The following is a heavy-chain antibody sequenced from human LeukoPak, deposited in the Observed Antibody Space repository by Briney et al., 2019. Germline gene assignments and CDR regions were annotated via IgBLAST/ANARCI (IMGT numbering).Heavy chain of an antibody. J-gene: IGHJ3*02. CDR2: IYYSRST. CDR1: GGSISSGDYY. Sequence: SQTLSLTCTVSGGSISSGDYYWSWIRQPPGKGLEWIGYIYYSRSTYYNPSLKSRVTISVDTSKNQFSLKLSSVTAADTAVYYCARGGSLRFGELLGDIWGQGTMVTVSS. V-gene: IGHV4-30-4*01. CDR3: ARGGSLRFGELLGDI. D-gene: IGHD3-10*01.